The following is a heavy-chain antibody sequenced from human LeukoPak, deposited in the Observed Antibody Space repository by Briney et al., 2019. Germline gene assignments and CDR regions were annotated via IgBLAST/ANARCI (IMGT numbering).Heavy chain of an antibody. CDR1: EFTIYDYA. J-gene: IGHJ4*02. CDR3: AKGFSRDVYSYFDY. CDR2: ISWNSGSI. Sequence: GGSLRLSCAASEFTIYDYAMHWVRQAPGKGLEGVSSISWNSGSIDYADSVKGRFTISRDNAKNSLYLQMNSLRTEDMALYYCAKGFSRDVYSYFDYWGQGTLVTVSS. V-gene: IGHV3-9*03. D-gene: IGHD5-24*01.